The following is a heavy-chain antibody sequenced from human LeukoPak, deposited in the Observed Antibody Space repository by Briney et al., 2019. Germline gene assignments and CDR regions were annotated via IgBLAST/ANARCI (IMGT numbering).Heavy chain of an antibody. CDR3: ARDLGRDGYNYFDY. V-gene: IGHV3-30*04. CDR2: ISYDGSNK. J-gene: IGHJ4*02. Sequence: PGRSLRLFCAASGFTFSSYAMHWVRQAPGKGLEWVAVISYDGSNKYYADSVKGRFTISRDNSKNTLYLQMNSLRAEDTAVYYCARDLGRDGYNYFDYWGQGTLVTVSS. D-gene: IGHD5-24*01. CDR1: GFTFSSYA.